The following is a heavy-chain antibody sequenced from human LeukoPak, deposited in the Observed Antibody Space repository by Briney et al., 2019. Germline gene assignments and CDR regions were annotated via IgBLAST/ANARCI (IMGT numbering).Heavy chain of an antibody. Sequence: ASVKVSCKASGYTFTSYGISWVRQAPGQGLEWMGWISAYNGNTNYAQKLQGRVTMTTDTSTSTAYMEPRSLRSDDTAVYYCARVIITIFGVVKEPVDYWGQGTLVTVSS. CDR1: GYTFTSYG. CDR3: ARVIITIFGVVKEPVDY. J-gene: IGHJ4*02. CDR2: ISAYNGNT. D-gene: IGHD3-3*01. V-gene: IGHV1-18*01.